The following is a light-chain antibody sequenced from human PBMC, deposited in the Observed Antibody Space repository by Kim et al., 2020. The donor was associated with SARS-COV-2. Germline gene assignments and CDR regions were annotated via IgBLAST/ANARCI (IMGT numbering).Light chain of an antibody. Sequence: SALTQPASVSGSPGQSITISCTGTSSDVGSYNLVSWYQQHPGKAPKLMIYEVSKRPSGVSNRFSGSKSGNTASLTISGLQAEDEADYYCCSPGVFG. CDR2: EVS. V-gene: IGLV2-23*02. CDR3: CSPGV. CDR1: SSDVGSYNL. J-gene: IGLJ2*01.